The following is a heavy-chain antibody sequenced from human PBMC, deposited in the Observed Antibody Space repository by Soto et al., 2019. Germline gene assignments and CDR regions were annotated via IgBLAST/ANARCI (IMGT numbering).Heavy chain of an antibody. V-gene: IGHV3-33*01. CDR1: GFTFSSYG. Sequence: PGGSLRLSCAASGFTFSSYGMHWVRQAPGKGLEWVAVIWYDGSNKYYADSVKGRFTISRDNSKNTLYLQMNSLRAEDTAVYYCARRLRPTAGSSGYARMNPNYGMDVWGQGTTVTVSS. J-gene: IGHJ6*02. CDR3: ARRLRPTAGSSGYARMNPNYGMDV. D-gene: IGHD3-22*01. CDR2: IWYDGSNK.